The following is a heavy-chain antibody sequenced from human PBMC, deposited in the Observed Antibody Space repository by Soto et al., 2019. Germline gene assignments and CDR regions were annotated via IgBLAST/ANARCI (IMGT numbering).Heavy chain of an antibody. CDR1: GYTFTSDG. CDR2: ISAYNGNT. D-gene: IGHD3-9*01. CDR3: ARAGVLRYFDWLYFDY. Sequence: QVQLVQSGAEVKKPGASVKVSCKASGYTFTSDGISWVRQAPGQGLEWMGWISAYNGNTNYAQKLQGRVTMTTDTSTSTAYMGLSSLRSDDTAVYYCARAGVLRYFDWLYFDYWGQGTLVTVSS. V-gene: IGHV1-18*04. J-gene: IGHJ4*02.